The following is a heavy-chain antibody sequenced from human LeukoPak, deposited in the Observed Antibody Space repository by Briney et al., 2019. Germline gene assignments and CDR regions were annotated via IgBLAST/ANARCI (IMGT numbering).Heavy chain of an antibody. V-gene: IGHV4-59*01. CDR2: IYYSGST. D-gene: IGHD5-24*01. J-gene: IGHJ4*02. Sequence: SETLSLTCTDSGGSISSYYWSWIRQPPGKGLEWIGYIYYSGSTNYNPSLKSRVTISVDTSKNQFSLKLSSVTAADTAVYYCARNAGDGYKPLYYFDYWGQGTLVTVSS. CDR1: GGSISSYY. CDR3: ARNAGDGYKPLYYFDY.